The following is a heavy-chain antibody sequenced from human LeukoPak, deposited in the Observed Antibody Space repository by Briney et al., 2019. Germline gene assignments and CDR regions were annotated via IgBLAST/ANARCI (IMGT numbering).Heavy chain of an antibody. CDR1: GFTFSSYG. V-gene: IGHV3-30*03. CDR2: ISYDGSNK. J-gene: IGHJ4*02. CDR3: ASSYYYDSSGFDY. D-gene: IGHD3-22*01. Sequence: GGSLRLSCAASGFTFSSYGMHWVRQAPGKGLEWVAVISYDGSNKYDADSVKGRFTISRDNSKNTLYLQMNSLRAEDTAVYYCASSYYYDSSGFDYWGQGTLVTVSS.